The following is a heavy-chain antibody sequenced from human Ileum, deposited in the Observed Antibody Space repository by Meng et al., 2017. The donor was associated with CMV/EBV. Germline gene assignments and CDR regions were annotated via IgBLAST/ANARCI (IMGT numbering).Heavy chain of an antibody. CDR2: VSGSGGKR. V-gene: IGHV3-23*01. CDR3: AKGSGYDLGDFDY. CDR1: GFTFNYYA. D-gene: IGHD5-12*01. Sequence: CAGSGFTFNYYAVSWVRQAPGKGLEWVSAVSGSGGKRDYADSVQGRFTISRDNSKNTLYLQMNSLRAEDTAVYYCAKGSGYDLGDFDYWGLGTLVTVSS. J-gene: IGHJ4*02.